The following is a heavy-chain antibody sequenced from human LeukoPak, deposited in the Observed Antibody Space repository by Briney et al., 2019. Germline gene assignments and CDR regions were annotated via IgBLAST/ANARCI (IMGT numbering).Heavy chain of an antibody. J-gene: IGHJ4*02. CDR2: IIPILGIA. V-gene: IGHV1-69*10. CDR1: GGTFSSYA. Sequence: ASVKVSCKASGGTFSSYAISWVRQAPGQGLEWMGRIIPILGIANYAQKFQGRVTITADKSTSTAYMELSSLRSEDTAVYYCASTYCSSTSCSYYFDYWGQGTLVTVSS. CDR3: ASTYCSSTSCSYYFDY. D-gene: IGHD2-2*01.